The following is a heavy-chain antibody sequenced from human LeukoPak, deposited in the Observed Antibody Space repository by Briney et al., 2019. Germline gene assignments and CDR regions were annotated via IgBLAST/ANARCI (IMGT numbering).Heavy chain of an antibody. J-gene: IGHJ3*02. Sequence: ASVKVSCKASGGTFSNYAINWVRQAPGQGLEWMGGIIPIFGTANNAQKFQGRVTITTDESTSTAYMELSSLRSEDTAVYYCARDLWAYGISGYFSVLKGAFDIWGQGTVVTVSS. V-gene: IGHV1-69*05. CDR3: ARDLWAYGISGYFSVLKGAFDI. D-gene: IGHD3-22*01. CDR1: GGTFSNYA. CDR2: IIPIFGTA.